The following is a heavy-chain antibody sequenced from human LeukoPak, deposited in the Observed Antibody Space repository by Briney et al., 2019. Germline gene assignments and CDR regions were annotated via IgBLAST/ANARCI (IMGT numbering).Heavy chain of an antibody. Sequence: SETLSLTCTVSGGSISSYYWSWIRQPPGKGLEWIGYIYYSGSTNYNPSLKSRVTISVDTSKNQFSLKLSSVTAADTAVYYCARHGVMGAIYYYGMDVWGQGTTVTVSS. CDR3: ARHGVMGAIYYYGMDV. CDR2: IYYSGST. V-gene: IGHV4-59*01. D-gene: IGHD2-8*01. CDR1: GGSISSYY. J-gene: IGHJ6*02.